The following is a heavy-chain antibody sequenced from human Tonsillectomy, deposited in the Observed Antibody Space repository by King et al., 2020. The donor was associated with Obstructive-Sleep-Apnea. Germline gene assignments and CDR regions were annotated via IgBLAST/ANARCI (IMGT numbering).Heavy chain of an antibody. CDR3: VRDFPPMTYNDYVINEL. Sequence: QLVQSGGDLVKPGGSLRLSCAASGFTLSDYFMSWIRQAPGKGLEWVSYITITGNIKYYADSVKGRFAISRDNANNSLFLQMNSLRAEDSAVYYCVRDFPPMTYNDYVINELWGQGTLVTVPS. D-gene: IGHD4-17*01. CDR1: GFTLSDYF. V-gene: IGHV3-11*01. CDR2: ITITGNIK. J-gene: IGHJ4*02.